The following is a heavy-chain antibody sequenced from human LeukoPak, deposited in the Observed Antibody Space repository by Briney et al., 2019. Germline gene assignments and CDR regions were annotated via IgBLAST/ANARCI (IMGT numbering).Heavy chain of an antibody. CDR2: ISSSGSGGNT. V-gene: IGHV3-23*01. J-gene: IGHJ4*02. CDR3: AKHQVRSHDY. Sequence: GGFLRLSCAASGVTLSSYAMSWARQAPGKGLEWVSGISSSGSGGNTYYADSVKGRFTISRDSSKNTLYLQMSSLRAEDTAVYFCAKHQVRSHDYWGQGTLVTVSS. CDR1: GVTLSSYA.